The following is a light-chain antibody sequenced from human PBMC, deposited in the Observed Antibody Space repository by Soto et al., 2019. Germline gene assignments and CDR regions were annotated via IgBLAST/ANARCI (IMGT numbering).Light chain of an antibody. J-gene: IGKJ3*01. CDR3: QQYDNLPLT. CDR2: DAS. V-gene: IGKV1-33*01. Sequence: DIPLTQSQSSLSASLPDSVCIXMQASRDTSNYLNWYQQKPGKAPKLLIYDASNLETGVPSRFSGSGYGTDFTFTISSLQPEDIATYYCQQYDNLPLTFGPGTKVDIK. CDR1: RDTSNY.